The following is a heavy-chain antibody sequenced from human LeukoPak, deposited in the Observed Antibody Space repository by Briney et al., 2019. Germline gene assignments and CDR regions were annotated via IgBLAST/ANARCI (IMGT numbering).Heavy chain of an antibody. CDR2: IIPIFGTA. J-gene: IGHJ6*03. Sequence: EASVKVSCKASGGTFCSYAISWGRQAPGQGLEWMGGIIPIFGTANYAQKFQGRVTITADEFTSTVYMELTSLRSDDTGVYYCARGPPLTYDHTPEGYYHYYMDVWGKGTTIIISS. V-gene: IGHV1-69*13. CDR3: ARGPPLTYDHTPEGYYHYYMDV. D-gene: IGHD1-14*01. CDR1: GGTFCSYA.